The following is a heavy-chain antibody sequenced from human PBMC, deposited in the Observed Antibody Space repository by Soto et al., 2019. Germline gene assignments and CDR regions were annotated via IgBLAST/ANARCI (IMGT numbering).Heavy chain of an antibody. CDR1: GGTFSSYA. J-gene: IGHJ4*02. D-gene: IGHD1-26*01. Sequence: SVKVSCKASGGTFSSYAITWVRQAPGQGLEWMGGIIPIFGTANYAQKLQGRVTMTTDTSTSTAYMELRSLRSDDTAVYYCARDAAVGLFDYWGQGTLVTVSS. V-gene: IGHV1-69*05. CDR2: IIPIFGTA. CDR3: ARDAAVGLFDY.